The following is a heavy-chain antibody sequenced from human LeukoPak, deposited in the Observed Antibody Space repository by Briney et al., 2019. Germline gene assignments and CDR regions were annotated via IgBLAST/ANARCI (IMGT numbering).Heavy chain of an antibody. CDR2: IYPGDSDT. CDR1: GYSFTSYW. J-gene: IGHJ3*02. CDR3: ARAAGSSSWYEDAFDI. Sequence: GESLKISCKGSGYSFTSYWIGWVRQMPGKGLEWMGIIYPGDSDTRYSPSFQGQVTISADKSISTAYLQWSSLKASDTAMYYCARAAGSSSWYEDAFDIWGQGTMVTVSS. D-gene: IGHD6-13*01. V-gene: IGHV5-51*01.